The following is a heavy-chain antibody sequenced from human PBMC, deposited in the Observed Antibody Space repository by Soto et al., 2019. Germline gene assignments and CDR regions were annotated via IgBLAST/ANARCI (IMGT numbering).Heavy chain of an antibody. CDR3: VRGGGGGQFDY. J-gene: IGHJ4*02. CDR1: GFTFSDFY. V-gene: IGHV3-11*06. D-gene: IGHD2-21*01. CDR2: ISINSNHK. Sequence: GSLRLSSAASGFTFSDFYMTWVRQAPGKGLEWLSYISINSNHKEYGDSVKGRHTISRDNAKNSLYLQMNSLRADDTAVYYCVRGGGGGQFDYWGQGTLVTVSS.